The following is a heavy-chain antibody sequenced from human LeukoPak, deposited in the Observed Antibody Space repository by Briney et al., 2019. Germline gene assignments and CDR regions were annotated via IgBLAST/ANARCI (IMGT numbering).Heavy chain of an antibody. J-gene: IGHJ6*02. CDR1: GGSISGYY. CDR3: ARGRGSSLGFDYYYGMDV. CDR2: IYYSGST. Sequence: SGTLSLTCTVSGGSISGYYWSWIRQPPGKGLEWIGYIYYSGSTNYNPSLKSRVTISVDTSKNQFSLKLSSVTAADTAVYYCARGRGSSLGFDYYYGMDVWGQGTTVTVSS. V-gene: IGHV4-59*01. D-gene: IGHD6-13*01.